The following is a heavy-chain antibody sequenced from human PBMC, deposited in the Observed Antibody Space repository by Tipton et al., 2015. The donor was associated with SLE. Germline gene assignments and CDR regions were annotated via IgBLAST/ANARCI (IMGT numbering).Heavy chain of an antibody. J-gene: IGHJ6*03. CDR1: GQSINGNDYL. V-gene: IGHV4-31*02. CDR3: ARARDWGHYYYYMDV. Sequence: LRLSCTVSGQSINGNDYLWTWIRQLPGKGLEWIGYIYDTGSSSYNPSLKSRLTMSVDTTQNQFSLKLSSVTAADTAVYYCARARDWGHYYYYMDVWGKGTTVTVSS. D-gene: IGHD7-27*01. CDR2: IYDTGSS.